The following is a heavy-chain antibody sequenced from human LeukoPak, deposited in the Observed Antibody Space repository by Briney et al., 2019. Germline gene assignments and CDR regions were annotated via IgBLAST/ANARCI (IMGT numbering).Heavy chain of an antibody. J-gene: IGHJ6*03. CDR3: ARYGRDSYGNYYMDV. D-gene: IGHD5-18*01. CDR2: ISSSSSYI. CDR1: GFTFSSYS. Sequence: PGGSLRLSCAASGFTFSSYSMNWVRQAPGKGLEWVSSISSSSSYIYYADSVKGRFTISRDNAKNSLYLQMNSLRAEDTAVYYCARYGRDSYGNYYMDVWGKGTTVTVSS. V-gene: IGHV3-21*01.